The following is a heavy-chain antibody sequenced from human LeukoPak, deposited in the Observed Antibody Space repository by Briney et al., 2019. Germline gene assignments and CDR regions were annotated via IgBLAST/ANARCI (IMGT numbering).Heavy chain of an antibody. J-gene: IGHJ4*02. CDR2: ISGSGDST. Sequence: GGSLRLSCAASGFTFSSYAMSWVRQAPGKGLEWVSTISGSGDSTYYADSVKGRFTISRDNSKNTLYLQMNSLRAEDTAVYYCAKDRRSMVRGVITYYFDYWGQGTLVTVSS. CDR3: AKDRRSMVRGVITYYFDY. CDR1: GFTFSSYA. D-gene: IGHD3-10*01. V-gene: IGHV3-23*01.